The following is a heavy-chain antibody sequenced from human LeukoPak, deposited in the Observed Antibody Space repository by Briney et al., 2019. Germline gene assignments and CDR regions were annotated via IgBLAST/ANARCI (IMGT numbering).Heavy chain of an antibody. Sequence: PSETLSLTCTVSGGSISSGSYYWSWIRQPAGKGLEWIGRIYTSGSTNYNPSLKSRVTISVDTSKNQFSLKLSSVTAADTAVYYCARGLGRVATEPDFDYWGQGTLVTVSS. CDR3: ARGLGRVATEPDFDY. J-gene: IGHJ4*02. V-gene: IGHV4-61*02. CDR2: IYTSGST. CDR1: GGSISSGSYY. D-gene: IGHD5-12*01.